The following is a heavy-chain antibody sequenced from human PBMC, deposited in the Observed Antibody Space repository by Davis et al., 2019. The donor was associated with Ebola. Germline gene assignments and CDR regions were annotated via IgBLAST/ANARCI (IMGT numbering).Heavy chain of an antibody. Sequence: ASVKVSCKASGYTFTSYGISWVRQAPGQGLEWMGWISAYNGNTNYAQRLQGRVTMTTDTSTSTAYMELRSLRSEDTAVYYCARDPPYSNYFRVASYGMDVWGQGTTVTVSS. J-gene: IGHJ6*02. CDR1: GYTFTSYG. CDR2: ISAYNGNT. V-gene: IGHV1-18*01. CDR3: ARDPPYSNYFRVASYGMDV. D-gene: IGHD4-11*01.